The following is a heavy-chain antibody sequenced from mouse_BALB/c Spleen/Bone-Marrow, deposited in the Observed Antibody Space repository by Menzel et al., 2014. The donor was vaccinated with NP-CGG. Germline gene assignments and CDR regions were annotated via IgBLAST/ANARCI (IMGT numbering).Heavy chain of an antibody. D-gene: IGHD2-4*01. CDR1: GFNIKDTY. V-gene: IGHV14-3*02. CDR2: IDPANGNT. CDR3: ARFPYDYGGGDY. Sequence: VQLQQPGADLVKPGASVKLSCTTSGFNIKDTYMHWVKQRPEQGLEWIGRIDPANGNTKYDPKFQGKATITADTASNTAYLQLSSLTSEDTAVYYCARFPYDYGGGDYWGQGTTLTVSS. J-gene: IGHJ2*01.